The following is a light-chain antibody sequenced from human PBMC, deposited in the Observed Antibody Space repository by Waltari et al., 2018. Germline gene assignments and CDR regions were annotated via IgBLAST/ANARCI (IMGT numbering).Light chain of an antibody. CDR2: RNT. CDR3: ATWDDTVGGPV. V-gene: IGLV1-47*01. J-gene: IGLJ2*01. CDR1: RAYIGGRS. Sequence: QSVLTQPPSESGTPGQRVIISCSGSRAYIGGRSVSWYQHLPGAAPKLLINRNTQRPSGVTDRFSGSKSGTSASLAISGLRSEDEGDYFCATWDDTVGGPVFGGGTKLTVL.